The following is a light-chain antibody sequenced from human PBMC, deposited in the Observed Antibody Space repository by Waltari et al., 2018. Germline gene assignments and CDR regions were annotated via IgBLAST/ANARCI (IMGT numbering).Light chain of an antibody. J-gene: IGKJ1*01. CDR3: QQHYSSPPT. V-gene: IGKV4-1*01. Sequence: DIVMTQSPDSLAVSLGERATINCKFSQSVLYNSNNKNHLAWYQQKQGQPPKLLIYWASTRESGVPDRFSGSGSGTDFTLTITSLQAEDVAVYYCQQHYSSPPTFGQGTKVEIK. CDR2: WAS. CDR1: QSVLYNSNNKNH.